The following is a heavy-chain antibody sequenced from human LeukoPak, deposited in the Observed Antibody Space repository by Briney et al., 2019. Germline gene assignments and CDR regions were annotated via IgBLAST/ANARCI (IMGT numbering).Heavy chain of an antibody. Sequence: SETLSLTCAVYGGSLSGYYWSWLRQPPGKGLEWIGEINHSGSNNYNPSLTSRVTISVDTSKNHFSLKLSSVTAADTAVYYCARGPDTAISRDLDYWGQGTLVTVSS. CDR3: ARGPDTAISRDLDY. V-gene: IGHV4-34*01. D-gene: IGHD5-18*01. CDR2: INHSGSN. J-gene: IGHJ4*02. CDR1: GGSLSGYY.